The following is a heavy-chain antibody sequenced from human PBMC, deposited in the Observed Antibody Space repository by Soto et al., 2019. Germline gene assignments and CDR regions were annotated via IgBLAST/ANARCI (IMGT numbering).Heavy chain of an antibody. V-gene: IGHV4-39*01. CDR3: ARLGGYSYGYYSWFDP. J-gene: IGHJ5*02. Sequence: QLQLQESGPGLVKPSETLSLTCTVSGGSISSCNYYWGWIRQPPGKGLEGIGSIYYSGSTNYNPSLKSRVTISVDTSENQFSLQLSSVTAADTAVYYCARLGGYSYGYYSWFDPWGQGTLVTVSS. CDR1: GGSISSCNYY. D-gene: IGHD5-18*01. CDR2: IYYSGST.